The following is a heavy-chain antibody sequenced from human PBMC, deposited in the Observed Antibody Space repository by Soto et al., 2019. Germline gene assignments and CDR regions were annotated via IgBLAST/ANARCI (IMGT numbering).Heavy chain of an antibody. Sequence: QEQLVQSGAEVKKPGASVKVSCKTSGYTFTDYDINWVRQATGQGLEWIGWMNPNGGETGYAQKFQGRVTMTRSASLSTAYLELSSLRSEDTAVYYCARVAVAARPRWYNWFDPWGQGTLVTVSS. J-gene: IGHJ5*02. D-gene: IGHD2-15*01. V-gene: IGHV1-8*01. CDR1: GYTFTDYD. CDR3: ARVAVAARPRWYNWFDP. CDR2: MNPNGGET.